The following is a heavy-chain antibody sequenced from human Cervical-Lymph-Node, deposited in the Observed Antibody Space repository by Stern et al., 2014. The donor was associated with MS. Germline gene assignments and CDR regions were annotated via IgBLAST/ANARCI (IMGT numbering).Heavy chain of an antibody. CDR2: INPRGGST. V-gene: IGHV1-46*03. CDR3: ARYYDGYDGGLDY. CDR1: GFIFTNYY. J-gene: IGHJ4*02. D-gene: IGHD5-12*01. Sequence: VQLLESGTEVKKPGASMKVSCKTSGFIFTNYYIHWVRQAPGQGLEWMGIINPRGGSTDSAQEFQGRLTLTRDTSTTTVYMQLSSLRSEDTAVYYCARYYDGYDGGLDYWGQGTVVIVSS.